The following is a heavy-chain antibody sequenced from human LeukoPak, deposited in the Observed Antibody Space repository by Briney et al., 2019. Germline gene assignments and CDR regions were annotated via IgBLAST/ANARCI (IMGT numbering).Heavy chain of an antibody. J-gene: IGHJ4*02. D-gene: IGHD5-24*01. Sequence: PSETLSLTCTVSGGSISSYYWSWIRQPPGKGLEWIGYIYYSGSTNYNPSLKSRVTISVDTSKNQFSLKLSSVTAADTAVYYCARRRDGYNLHLDYWGQGTLVTVSS. CDR3: ARRRDGYNLHLDY. CDR1: GGSISSYY. V-gene: IGHV4-59*08. CDR2: IYYSGST.